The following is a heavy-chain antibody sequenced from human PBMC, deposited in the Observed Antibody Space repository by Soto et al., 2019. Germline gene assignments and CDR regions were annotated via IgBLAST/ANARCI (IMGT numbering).Heavy chain of an antibody. CDR3: AKSGSRGYGSGSLYYYSGMDV. CDR1: GFTFSSYA. CDR2: ISGSGGST. J-gene: IGHJ6*02. Sequence: EVQLLESGGGLVQPGGSLRLSCAASGFTFSSYAMSWVRQAPGKGLEWVSAISGSGGSTYYADSVKGRFTISRDNSKNTLYLQMNSLRAEDTAVYYCAKSGSRGYGSGSLYYYSGMDVWGQGTTVTVSS. D-gene: IGHD3-10*01. V-gene: IGHV3-23*01.